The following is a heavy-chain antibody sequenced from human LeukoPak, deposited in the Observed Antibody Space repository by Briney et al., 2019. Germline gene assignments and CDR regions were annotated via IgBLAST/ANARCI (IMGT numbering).Heavy chain of an antibody. J-gene: IGHJ1*01. CDR1: GGSIRSSYYY. D-gene: IGHD6-13*01. CDR2: IYDSGST. CDR3: ARSTYSSSWYRSEYFQH. V-gene: IGHV4-39*01. Sequence: SETLSLTCTVSGGSIRSSYYYWGWIRQPPGKGLEWIGSIYDSGSTYYNPSLKSRVTISVDTSKNQFSLKLSSVTAADTAVYYCARSTYSSSWYRSEYFQHWGQGTLVTVSS.